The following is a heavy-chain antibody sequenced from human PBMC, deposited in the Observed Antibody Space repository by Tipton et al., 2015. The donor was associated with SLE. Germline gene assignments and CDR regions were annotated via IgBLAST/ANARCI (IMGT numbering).Heavy chain of an antibody. Sequence: QVQLVQSGAEVKKPGASVRVSCKASGYTFTDSYIHWVRQAPGQGLDWMGRINPNSGATDYAQKLRGRVTMTRDTSISTAYMELSSLRSDDTAVYYCARGVRPYYYRWVTSPPSDYWGQGALVTVSS. V-gene: IGHV1-2*06. CDR2: INPNSGAT. CDR3: ARGVRPYYYRWVTSPPSDY. CDR1: GYTFTDSY. D-gene: IGHD3-16*02. J-gene: IGHJ4*02.